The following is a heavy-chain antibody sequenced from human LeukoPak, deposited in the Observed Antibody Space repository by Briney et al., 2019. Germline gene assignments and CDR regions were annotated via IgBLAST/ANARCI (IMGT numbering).Heavy chain of an antibody. CDR1: GFIFNNYG. Sequence: PGGSLRLSCAASGFIFNNYGLIWVRQAPGKGLEWVSAISNDGGGTNYADFVKGRFTISRDNSKNTLFLQMNSLRAEDTAVYYCAGARLVVRGITGYFDYWGQGTLVTVSS. CDR3: AGARLVVRGITGYFDY. CDR2: ISNDGGGT. V-gene: IGHV3-23*01. J-gene: IGHJ4*02. D-gene: IGHD3-10*01.